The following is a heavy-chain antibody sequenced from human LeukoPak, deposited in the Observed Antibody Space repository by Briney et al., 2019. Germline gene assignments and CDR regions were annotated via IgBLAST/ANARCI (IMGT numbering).Heavy chain of an antibody. D-gene: IGHD3-10*01. V-gene: IGHV3-30*02. J-gene: IGHJ5*02. CDR2: IRYDGSNK. CDR1: GFTYSSYG. CDR3: AKVLWFGELSLWFDP. Sequence: GGSLRLSCAASGFTYSSYGMHWVRQAPGKGLEWVAFIRYDGSNKHYADSVKGRFTISRDNSKNTLYLQMNSLRAEDTAVNYCAKVLWFGELSLWFDPWGQGTLVTVSS.